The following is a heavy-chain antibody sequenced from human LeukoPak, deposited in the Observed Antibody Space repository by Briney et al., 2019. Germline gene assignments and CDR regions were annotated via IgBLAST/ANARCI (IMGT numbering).Heavy chain of an antibody. CDR3: ARSGVSSGYYYLNY. V-gene: IGHV4-61*01. CDR2: IYHSGST. D-gene: IGHD3-22*01. Sequence: PSETLSLTCTVSGGSIISYSSSTYYWSWIRQPPGKGLEWIGFIYHSGSTNYNPSLKSRVTISVDTSKNEFSLKLSSVTTADTAVYYCARSGVSSGYYYLNYWGQGTLVTVSS. J-gene: IGHJ4*02. CDR1: GGSIISYSSSTYY.